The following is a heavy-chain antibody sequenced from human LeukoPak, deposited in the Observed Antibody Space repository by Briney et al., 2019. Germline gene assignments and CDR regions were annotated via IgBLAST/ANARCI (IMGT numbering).Heavy chain of an antibody. Sequence: SETLSLTCTVSGGSISSYYWSWIRQPPGKGLEWIGYIYYSGSTNYNPSLKSRVTISVDTSKNQFSLKLSSVTAADTAVYYCARRVVGAERDAFDIWSQGTMVTVSS. V-gene: IGHV4-59*08. CDR3: ARRVVGAERDAFDI. CDR2: IYYSGST. J-gene: IGHJ3*02. D-gene: IGHD1-26*01. CDR1: GGSISSYY.